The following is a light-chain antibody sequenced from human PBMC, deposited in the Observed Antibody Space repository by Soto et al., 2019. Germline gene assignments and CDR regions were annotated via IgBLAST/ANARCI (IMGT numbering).Light chain of an antibody. CDR2: VAS. Sequence: EIVLTQSPGTLSLSPGERATLSCSASQSVSSSYLAWYQQKPGQAPRRLIDVASSTAAGIQDRFSGCRSGTDFTFTISGPEPEDVAVDDCEPVGSSLLYFGGGTMVVIK. V-gene: IGKV3-20*01. CDR1: QSVSSSY. CDR3: EPVGSSLLY. J-gene: IGKJ4*01.